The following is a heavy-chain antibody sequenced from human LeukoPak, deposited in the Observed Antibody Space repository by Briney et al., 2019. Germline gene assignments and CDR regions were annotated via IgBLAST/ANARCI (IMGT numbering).Heavy chain of an antibody. D-gene: IGHD6-13*01. V-gene: IGHV4-59*12. CDR1: GGSINSYY. J-gene: IGHJ2*01. Sequence: SETLSLTCTVSGGSINSYYWSWIRQPPGKGLEWIGYVYYSGSTKYNPSLKSRVTISVDTSKNQLSLKLSSVTAADTAVYYCARSDESTAAAGWYFDLWGRGTLVTVSS. CDR3: ARSDESTAAAGWYFDL. CDR2: VYYSGST.